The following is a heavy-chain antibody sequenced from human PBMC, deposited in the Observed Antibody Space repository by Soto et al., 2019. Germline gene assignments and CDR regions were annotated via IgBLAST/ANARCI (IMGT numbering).Heavy chain of an antibody. CDR2: IYCGDSDT. V-gene: IGHV5-51*01. CDR1: GYSFGTNW. J-gene: IGHJ4*02. Sequence: GESLKISCKDSGYSFGTNWIAWVRQMPGKGLEWVGVIYCGDSDTRFSPSFQGQVTLSVDKSINTVYLQWSSLKASDTAMYYCARHNHGFDYWGQGTLVTVSS. CDR3: ARHNHGFDY.